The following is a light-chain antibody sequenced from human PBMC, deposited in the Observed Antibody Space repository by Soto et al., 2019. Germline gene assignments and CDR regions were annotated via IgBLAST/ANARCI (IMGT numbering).Light chain of an antibody. J-gene: IGKJ1*01. V-gene: IGKV1-8*01. CDR1: QGISSY. CDR3: QQSYISSPT. Sequence: AGRMSQSRSSLSASTGDRVTITCRASQGISSYLAWYQQKPGKAPKLLIFAASSLQSGVPSRFSGSRSGPDFTLTISSLQPEDFAPYYCQQSYISSPTFAQGRKVAIK. CDR2: AAS.